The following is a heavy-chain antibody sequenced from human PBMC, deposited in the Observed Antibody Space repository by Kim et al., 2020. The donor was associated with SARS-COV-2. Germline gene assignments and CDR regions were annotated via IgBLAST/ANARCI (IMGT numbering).Heavy chain of an antibody. V-gene: IGHV3-23*01. Sequence: STYYADSGKGRFTISRDNSKNTLYLQMNSLRAEDTAVYYCAKEVKGGSGPWGQGTLVTVSS. J-gene: IGHJ5*02. D-gene: IGHD3-10*01. CDR3: AKEVKGGSGP. CDR2: ST.